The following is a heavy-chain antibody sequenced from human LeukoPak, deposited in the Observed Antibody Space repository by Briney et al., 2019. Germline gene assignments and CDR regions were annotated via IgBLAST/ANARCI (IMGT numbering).Heavy chain of an antibody. CDR1: GGPISSSSYY. D-gene: IGHD1-1*01. CDR3: ARHVRGTTRNYYFDY. CDR2: IYYSGST. Sequence: SETLSLTCTVSGGPISSSSYYWGWIRQPPGKGLEWIGSIYYSGSTYYNPSLKSRVTISVDTSKNQFSLKLSSVTAADTAVYYCARHVRGTTRNYYFDYWGQGTLVTVSS. V-gene: IGHV4-39*01. J-gene: IGHJ4*02.